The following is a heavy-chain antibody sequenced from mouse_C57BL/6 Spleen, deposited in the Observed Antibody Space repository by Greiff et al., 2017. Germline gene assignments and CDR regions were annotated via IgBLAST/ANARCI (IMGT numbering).Heavy chain of an antibody. D-gene: IGHD1-1*01. CDR1: GYSFTGYY. V-gene: IGHV1-42*01. CDR3: ARESYGSSPWFAY. J-gene: IGHJ3*01. CDR2: INPSTGGT. Sequence: VQLQQSGPELVKPGASVKISCKASGYSFTGYYMNWVKQSPEKSLEWIGEINPSTGGTTYNQKFKAKATLTVDKSSSTAYMQLKSLTSEDSAGYYCARESYGSSPWFAYWGQGTLVTVSA.